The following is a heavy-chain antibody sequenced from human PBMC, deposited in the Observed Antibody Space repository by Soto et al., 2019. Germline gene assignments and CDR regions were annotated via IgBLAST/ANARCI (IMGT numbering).Heavy chain of an antibody. CDR1: GFTLTSAD. V-gene: IGHV1-58*01. J-gene: IGHJ4*02. CDR2: IVGGSGST. Sequence: QMQLVQSGPEVKKPGTSVKVSCKASGFTLTSADVQWVRQIRGQRLEWIGWIVGGSGSTNYAQQFQGRLAITRDMSTSTVYMELSSLRSEDTAVYYCAADWSNRPFDFWGQGTLVTVSS. CDR3: AADWSNRPFDF. D-gene: IGHD3-3*01.